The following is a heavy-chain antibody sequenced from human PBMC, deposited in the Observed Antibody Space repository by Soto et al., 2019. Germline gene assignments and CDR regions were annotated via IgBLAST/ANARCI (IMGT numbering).Heavy chain of an antibody. CDR2: ISSRSSYI. Sequence: PGGSLRLSCAASGFTFSSYSMNWVRQAPGKGLEWVSSISSRSSYIYYVDSVKGRFTISRDNAKNTLYLQMNNLRAEDSVVYYCARDPRYIPRADETIDYWGQGTLVTVSS. CDR3: ARDPRYIPRADETIDY. J-gene: IGHJ4*02. D-gene: IGHD2-2*02. V-gene: IGHV3-21*01. CDR1: GFTFSSYS.